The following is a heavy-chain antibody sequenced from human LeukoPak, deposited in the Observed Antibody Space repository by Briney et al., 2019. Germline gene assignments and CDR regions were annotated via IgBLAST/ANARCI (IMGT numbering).Heavy chain of an antibody. CDR1: GGSFSGYY. J-gene: IGHJ3*02. CDR2: INHSGST. V-gene: IGHV4-34*01. Sequence: PSETLSLTCAVYGGSFSGYYWSWIRQPPGKGLEWIGEINHSGSTNYNPSLKSRVTISVDTSKNQFSLKLSSVTAADTAVYYCASGNDEGLNDAFDIWGQGTMVTVSS. CDR3: ASGNDEGLNDAFDI. D-gene: IGHD1-1*01.